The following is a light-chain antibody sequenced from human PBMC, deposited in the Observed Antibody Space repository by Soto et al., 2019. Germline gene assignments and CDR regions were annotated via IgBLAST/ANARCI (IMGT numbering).Light chain of an antibody. CDR2: AAS. CDR3: QQSYSTPAG. V-gene: IGKV1-39*01. Sequence: DIQMTQSPSSLSASVGDRVTITCRASQSISSYLNWYQQKPGKAPKLLIYAASSLQSGVPSRFRGSGSGTDFTLTISSLQPEDFATYYCQQSYSTPAGFGQGTRLEIK. J-gene: IGKJ5*01. CDR1: QSISSY.